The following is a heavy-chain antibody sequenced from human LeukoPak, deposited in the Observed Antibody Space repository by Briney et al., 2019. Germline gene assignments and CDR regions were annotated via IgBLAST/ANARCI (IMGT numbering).Heavy chain of an antibody. Sequence: PGGSLRLSCAASGFTFGSYNMDWVRQAPGKGLERVSSISSSTIYIYYADSVRGRFTISRDNAQNSLYLQMNSLTAEDTAVYYCARDIGVAADHWGQGTLVTVSS. J-gene: IGHJ4*02. CDR1: GFTFGSYN. CDR3: ARDIGVAADH. CDR2: ISSSTIYI. V-gene: IGHV3-21*01. D-gene: IGHD6-19*01.